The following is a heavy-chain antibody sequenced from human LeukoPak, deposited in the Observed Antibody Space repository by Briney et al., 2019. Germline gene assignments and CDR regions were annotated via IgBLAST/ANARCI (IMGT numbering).Heavy chain of an antibody. CDR1: GYIFTSYG. CDR3: AGDPRANQYYDFWSGYLH. V-gene: IGHV1-18*01. D-gene: IGHD3-3*01. Sequence: ASVKVSCKASGYIFTSYGISWVRPAPGQGLEWMGWISAYNGNTNYAQKLQGRVTVTTDTSKSTAYMELRSLRSDDTAVYYCAGDPRANQYYDFWSGYLHWGQGTLVTVSS. J-gene: IGHJ4*02. CDR2: ISAYNGNT.